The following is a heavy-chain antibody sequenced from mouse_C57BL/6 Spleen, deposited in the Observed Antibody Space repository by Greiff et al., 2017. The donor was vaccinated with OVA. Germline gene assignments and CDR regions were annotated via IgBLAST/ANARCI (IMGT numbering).Heavy chain of an antibody. CDR1: GYTFTDYE. Sequence: QVQLQQSGAELVRPGASVTLSCKASGYTFTDYEMHWVKQTPVHGLEWIGAIDPETGGTAYNQKFKGKAILTADKSSSTAYMELRSLTAEDSAVYYCTRGGFDYWGQGTTLTVSS. J-gene: IGHJ2*01. CDR3: TRGGFDY. CDR2: IDPETGGT. V-gene: IGHV1-15*01.